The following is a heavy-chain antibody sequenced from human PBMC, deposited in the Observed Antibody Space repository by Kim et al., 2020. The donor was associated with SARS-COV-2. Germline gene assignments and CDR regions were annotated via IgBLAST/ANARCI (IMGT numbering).Heavy chain of an antibody. V-gene: IGHV1-18*01. CDR1: GYTFTTFG. Sequence: ASVKVSCKASGYTFTTFGISWVRQAPGQGLEWMGWISGYSGDSNYAQKVQGRVTMTTDTSTSTAYMELGSLRSDDTALYYCARGDGFDPPDFWGQGTLVTVSS. CDR2: ISGYSGDS. J-gene: IGHJ4*02. CDR3: ARGDGFDPPDF. D-gene: IGHD3-10*01.